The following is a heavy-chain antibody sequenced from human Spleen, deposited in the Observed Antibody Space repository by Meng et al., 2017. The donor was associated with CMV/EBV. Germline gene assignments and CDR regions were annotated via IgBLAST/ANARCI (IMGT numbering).Heavy chain of an antibody. CDR2: IRYDGSNK. J-gene: IGHJ4*02. CDR3: ARLSGYSSSSEPAYYFDC. CDR1: GFTFGSYG. V-gene: IGHV3-30*02. Sequence: GGSLRLSCAASGFTFGSYGMHWVRQAPGKGLEWVAFIRYDGSNKYYGDSMKGRFTVSRDNSKNTLYLQMNSLRDEDTAVYYCARLSGYSSSSEPAYYFDCWGQGTLVTVSS. D-gene: IGHD6-6*01.